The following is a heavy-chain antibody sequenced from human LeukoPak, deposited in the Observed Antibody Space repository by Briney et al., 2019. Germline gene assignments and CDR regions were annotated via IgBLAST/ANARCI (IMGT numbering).Heavy chain of an antibody. D-gene: IGHD2-2*01. CDR2: ITHRGTT. Sequence: PSETLSLTCAVYGGSFSSYYWTWVRQPPGKGLEWIGEITHRGTTHYNPSLKSRVTISADTQFALKLTSVTAADTAVHYCAILGYCSSASCYAIPIWGQGSLVTVSS. J-gene: IGHJ4*02. CDR1: GGSFSSYY. V-gene: IGHV4-34*01. CDR3: AILGYCSSASCYAIPI.